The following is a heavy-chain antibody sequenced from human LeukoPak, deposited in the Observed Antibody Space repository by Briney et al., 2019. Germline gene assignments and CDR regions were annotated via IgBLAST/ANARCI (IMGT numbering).Heavy chain of an antibody. CDR1: GFTFSSYS. D-gene: IGHD6-19*01. CDR2: ISSSSSYI. CDR3: ARDGAASGWYVPVVDY. J-gene: IGHJ4*02. V-gene: IGHV3-21*01. Sequence: GGSLRLSCAASGFTFSSYSMNWVRQAPGKGLEWVSSISSSSSYIYYADSVKGRFTISRDNAKNSLYLQMNSLRAEDTAVYYCARDGAASGWYVPVVDYWGQGTLSPSPQ.